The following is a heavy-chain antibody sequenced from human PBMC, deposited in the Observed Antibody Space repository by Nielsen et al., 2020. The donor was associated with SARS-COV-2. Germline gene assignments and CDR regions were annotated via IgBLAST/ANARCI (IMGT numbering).Heavy chain of an antibody. CDR1: GFTFSSYS. V-gene: IGHV3-48*02. CDR3: ARDSSASDWLSYYYYYGMDV. J-gene: IGHJ6*02. D-gene: IGHD3-9*01. CDR2: ISSSSSTI. Sequence: GGSLRLSCAASGFTFSSYSMNWVRQAPGKGLEWVSYISSSSSTIYYADSVKGRFTISRDYAKNSLYLQMNSLRDEDTAVYYCARDSSASDWLSYYYYYGMDVWGQGTTVTVSS.